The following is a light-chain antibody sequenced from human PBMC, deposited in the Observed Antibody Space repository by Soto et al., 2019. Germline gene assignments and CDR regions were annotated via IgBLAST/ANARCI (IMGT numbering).Light chain of an antibody. Sequence: EIVLTQSPATLSLSPGERATLSCMASQSVSSYLACYQQKPGQAPRLLIYDASNRATGIPARFSGSGSGTDFTLTISSLEPEDFAVYYCQQRSNWPPITFGQGTRLEIK. V-gene: IGKV3-11*01. CDR2: DAS. CDR1: QSVSSY. CDR3: QQRSNWPPIT. J-gene: IGKJ5*01.